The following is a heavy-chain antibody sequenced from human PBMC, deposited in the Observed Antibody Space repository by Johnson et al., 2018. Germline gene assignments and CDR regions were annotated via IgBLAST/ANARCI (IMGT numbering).Heavy chain of an antibody. V-gene: IGHV3-7*01. CDR2: IKQDGSEK. D-gene: IGHD6-19*01. Sequence: VQLVESGGGLVQPGGSLRLSCAASGFTFSSYWMSWVRQAPGKGLEWVANIKQDGSEKYYVDSVKGRFTISRHNAKNSLYLQMNSLIAEDTAVYYCAREGGWYPFDYWGQGTLVTVSS. CDR3: AREGGWYPFDY. CDR1: GFTFSSYW. J-gene: IGHJ4*02.